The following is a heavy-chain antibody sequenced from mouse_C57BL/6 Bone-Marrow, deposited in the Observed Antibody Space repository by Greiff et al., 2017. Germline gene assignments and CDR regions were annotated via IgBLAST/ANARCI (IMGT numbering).Heavy chain of an antibody. D-gene: IGHD1-1*01. CDR2: IDPENGDT. CDR3: TRHYYGSSSPWFAY. Sequence: VQLKQSGAELVRPGASVKLSCTASGFNIKDDYMHWVKQRPEQGLEWIGWIDPENGDTEYASKFQGKATITADTSSNTAYLQLSSLTSEDTAVYYCTRHYYGSSSPWFAYWGQGTLVTVSA. CDR1: GFNIKDDY. V-gene: IGHV14-4*01. J-gene: IGHJ3*01.